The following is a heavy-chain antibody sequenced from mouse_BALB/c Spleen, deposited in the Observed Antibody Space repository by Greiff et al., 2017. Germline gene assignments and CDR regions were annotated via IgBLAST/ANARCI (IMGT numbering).Heavy chain of an antibody. CDR2: IWGDGST. Sequence: VKLVESGPGLVAPSQSLSITCTVSGFSLTGYGVNWVRQPPGKGLEWLGMIWGDGSTDYNSALKSRLSISKDNSKSQVFLKMNSLQTDDTARYYCARGGLRSTMITTWFAYWGQGTLVTVSA. J-gene: IGHJ3*01. V-gene: IGHV2-6-7*01. CDR3: ARGGLRSTMITTWFAY. D-gene: IGHD2-4*01. CDR1: GFSLTGYG.